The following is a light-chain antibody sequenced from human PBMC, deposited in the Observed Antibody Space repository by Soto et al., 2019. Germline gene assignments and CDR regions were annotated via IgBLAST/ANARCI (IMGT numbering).Light chain of an antibody. J-gene: IGLJ2*01. CDR1: SYNIGAGYD. V-gene: IGLV1-40*01. Sequence: QSVLTQPPSVSGAPGQRVTISCAGSSYNIGAGYDVNWYQQFQGTAPKLLIYDDTSRPSGVPDRFSGSKSATSASLAVTGLQAEDEANYYCQSSDSSLSGSVVFGGGTKLTVL. CDR2: DDT. CDR3: QSSDSSLSGSVV.